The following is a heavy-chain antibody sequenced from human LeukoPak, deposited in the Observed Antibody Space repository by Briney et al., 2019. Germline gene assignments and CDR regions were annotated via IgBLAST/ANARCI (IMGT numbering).Heavy chain of an antibody. CDR2: ISGSGGSP. CDR1: GFTFSSSA. D-gene: IGHD3-22*01. Sequence: GGSLRLSCAASGFTFSSSAMSWVRQASGKGLEWVPSISGSGGSPYYADSVKGRFTISRDNSKNTLYLQMNSLRAEDTALYYCAKDARNYYDSSGFIDYWGQGTLVTVSS. V-gene: IGHV3-23*01. J-gene: IGHJ4*02. CDR3: AKDARNYYDSSGFIDY.